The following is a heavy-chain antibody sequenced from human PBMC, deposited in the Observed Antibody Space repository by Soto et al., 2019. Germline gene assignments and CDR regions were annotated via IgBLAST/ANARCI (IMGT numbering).Heavy chain of an antibody. CDR3: AKGTMVRGVYPLDY. CDR1: GFTFSNYA. CDR2: ISASGSSI. J-gene: IGHJ4*02. V-gene: IGHV3-23*01. D-gene: IGHD3-10*01. Sequence: EVQLLESGGGLVQPEGSLRLSCAVSGFTFSNYAMTWVRQAPGKGLEWVSGISASGSSINEADSVKGRFTISRDNSKNTLYLQMNSLRAEDTAIYYCAKGTMVRGVYPLDYWGQGTLVTVSS.